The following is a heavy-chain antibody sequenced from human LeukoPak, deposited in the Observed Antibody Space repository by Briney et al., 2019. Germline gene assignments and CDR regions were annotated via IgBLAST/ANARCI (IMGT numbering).Heavy chain of an antibody. CDR3: AKDEVVPGYYYTDV. CDR1: GFIFSNYA. V-gene: IGHV3-30*02. J-gene: IGHJ6*03. CDR2: IRYDGGNT. Sequence: GGSLRLSCAASGFIFSNYAMQWVRQAPGMGLEWVAFIRYDGGNTYYADSVKGRFTISRDNSKNTMYLQMNSLNAEDTAVYYCAKDEVVPGYYYTDVGGRGTTVTISS. D-gene: IGHD2-2*01.